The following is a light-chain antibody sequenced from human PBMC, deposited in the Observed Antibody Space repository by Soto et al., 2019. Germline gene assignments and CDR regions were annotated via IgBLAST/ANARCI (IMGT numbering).Light chain of an antibody. Sequence: IVMTQSPASLSVSPGERVTLSCRASQSISTNLAWYQQKPRQAPRLLIYDASTRATGSPARFSGSGSGTEFTLTISSLQTEDFTVYYCQQCNNWQFSFSPETRVDVK. CDR1: QSISTN. CDR2: DAS. J-gene: IGKJ3*01. CDR3: QQCNNWQFS. V-gene: IGKV3-15*01.